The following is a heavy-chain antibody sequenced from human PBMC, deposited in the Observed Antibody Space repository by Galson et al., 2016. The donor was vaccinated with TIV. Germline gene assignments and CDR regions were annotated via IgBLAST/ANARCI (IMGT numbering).Heavy chain of an antibody. D-gene: IGHD3-10*01. CDR3: ARRRVRGVISSFDM. CDR1: GFIVSDYY. Sequence: SLRLSCAASGFIVSDYYMSWIRQAPRKGLELVSFISPSGSHISYTDSVKGRFTISRDNAKDSLYLQMNSLRAEDTAVYYCARRRVRGVISSFDMWGQGTMVTVSP. J-gene: IGHJ3*02. CDR2: ISPSGSHI. V-gene: IGHV3-11*01.